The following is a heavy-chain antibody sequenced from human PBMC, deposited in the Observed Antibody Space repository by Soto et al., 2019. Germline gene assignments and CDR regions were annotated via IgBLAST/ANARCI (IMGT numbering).Heavy chain of an antibody. CDR3: SIIRAEIEAIDF. CDR1: GFTFSSYS. CDR2: ISSSSSYI. D-gene: IGHD2-2*02. V-gene: IGHV3-21*01. J-gene: IGHJ3*01. Sequence: PGGSLRLSCAASGFTFSSYSMNWVRQAPGKGLEWVSSISSSSSYIYYADSVKGRFTISRDNAKNSLYLQMNSLRAEDTAFYYCSIIRAEIEAIDFWGQRTVVTV.